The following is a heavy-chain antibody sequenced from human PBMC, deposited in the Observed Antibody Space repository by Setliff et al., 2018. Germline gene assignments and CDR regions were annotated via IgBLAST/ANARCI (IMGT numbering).Heavy chain of an antibody. CDR3: ARCDGVYYYYMDV. CDR2: IYYSGST. Sequence: PSETLSLTCTVSGGSISSGGYYWSWIRQHPGKGLEWIGYIYYSGSTYYNPSLKSRVTISVDTSKNQFSLKLSSVTAADTAVYYRARCDGVYYYYMDVWGKGTTVTVSS. D-gene: IGHD3-10*01. CDR1: GGSISSGGYY. J-gene: IGHJ6*03. V-gene: IGHV4-31*03.